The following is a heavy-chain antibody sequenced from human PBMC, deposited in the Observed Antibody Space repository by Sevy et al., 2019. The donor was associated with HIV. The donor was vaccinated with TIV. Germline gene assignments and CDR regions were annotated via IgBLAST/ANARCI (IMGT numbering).Heavy chain of an antibody. CDR2: ISWNSGSI. CDR3: AKDAKRFGEQQLVHWFDP. Sequence: GGSLRLSCAASGFTFDDYAMHWVRQAPGKGLEWVSGISWNSGSIGYADSVKGRFTISRDNAKNSLYLQMNSLRAEDTALYYCAKDAKRFGEQQLVHWFDPWGQGTLVTVSS. CDR1: GFTFDDYA. V-gene: IGHV3-9*01. D-gene: IGHD6-13*01. J-gene: IGHJ5*02.